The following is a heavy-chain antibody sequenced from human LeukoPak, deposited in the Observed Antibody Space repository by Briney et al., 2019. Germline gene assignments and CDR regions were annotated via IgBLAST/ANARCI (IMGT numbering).Heavy chain of an antibody. J-gene: IGHJ4*02. Sequence: GRSPRLSCAASGFTFSRYAMHWVRQAPGKGLEWVAAISYDGSEKYYADSVKGRFTISGDNSKNTLYLQMNSLRAEDTAVYYCARVYYGSGSYSFDYWGQGTLVTVSS. V-gene: IGHV3-30*04. CDR3: ARVYYGSGSYSFDY. D-gene: IGHD3-10*01. CDR2: ISYDGSEK. CDR1: GFTFSRYA.